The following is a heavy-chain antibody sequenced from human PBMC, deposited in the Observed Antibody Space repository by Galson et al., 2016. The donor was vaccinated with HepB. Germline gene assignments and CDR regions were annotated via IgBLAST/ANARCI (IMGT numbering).Heavy chain of an antibody. CDR1: GASISGYY. CDR2: IYYSRNT. CDR3: AAGYNWDY. Sequence: SETLSLTCAVSGASISGYYCAWIRQPPGKGLEWIGYIYYSRNTNYNPSLRSRVTISADTSKNQFSLNLRSVTAADSAVYYCAAGYNWDYWGRGTLVTVSS. V-gene: IGHV4-59*01. D-gene: IGHD1-7*01. J-gene: IGHJ2*01.